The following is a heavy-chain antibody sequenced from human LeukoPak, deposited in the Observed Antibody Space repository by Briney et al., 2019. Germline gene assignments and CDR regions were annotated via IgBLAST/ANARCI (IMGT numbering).Heavy chain of an antibody. CDR3: ARDHSNWNYAPDF. J-gene: IGHJ4*02. D-gene: IGHD1-7*01. Sequence: ASVKVSCKASGGTFSSYAISWVRQAPGQGLQWLGWISASNGNTNYAQKFRDRVTMSTDSSTGTAYLDVGSLTSDDTAVYYCARDHSNWNYAPDFWGQGTLVIVSS. CDR2: ISASNGNT. CDR1: GGTFSSYA. V-gene: IGHV1-18*01.